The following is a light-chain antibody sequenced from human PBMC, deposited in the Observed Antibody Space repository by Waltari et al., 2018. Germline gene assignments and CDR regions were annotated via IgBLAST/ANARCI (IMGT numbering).Light chain of an antibody. CDR2: DAS. J-gene: IGKJ2*01. CDR3: QQYNNWPPVYT. CDR1: QSVSSN. V-gene: IGKV3-15*01. Sequence: EIVMTQSPATLSVSPGERATLSCRASQSVSSNLAWYQQKPGQAPRLLLYDASTRATGIPARFSGSGSGTEFTLTISSMQSEDFAVYYCQQYNNWPPVYTFGQGTKLEIK.